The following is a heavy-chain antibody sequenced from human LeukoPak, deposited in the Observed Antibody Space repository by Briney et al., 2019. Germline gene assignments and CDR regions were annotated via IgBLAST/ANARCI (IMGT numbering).Heavy chain of an antibody. CDR2: ISYDGSYK. CDR3: AKEAAAPSYYYYGLDV. CDR1: GFTLSSYA. V-gene: IGHV3-30*04. D-gene: IGHD6-13*01. J-gene: IGHJ6*02. Sequence: GGSLRLSCAASGFTLSSYAMSWVRQAPGKGLEGVVLISYDGSYKYYADSVKGRFTISRDNSKNMLYLQLNNLRAEDTAMYYCAKEAAAPSYYYYGLDVWGQGTTVTVSS.